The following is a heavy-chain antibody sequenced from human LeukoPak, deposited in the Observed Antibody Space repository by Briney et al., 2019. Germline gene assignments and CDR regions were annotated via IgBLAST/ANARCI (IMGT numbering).Heavy chain of an antibody. CDR2: ISSSSSTI. V-gene: IGHV3-48*01. Sequence: PGGSLRLSCAASGFTFSSYSMNWVRQAPGKRLEWVSYISSSSSTIYYADSVKGRFTISRDNAKNSLYLQMNSLGAEDTAVYYCARDVLGRSYMDVWGKGTTVTVSS. J-gene: IGHJ6*03. D-gene: IGHD1-26*01. CDR1: GFTFSSYS. CDR3: ARDVLGRSYMDV.